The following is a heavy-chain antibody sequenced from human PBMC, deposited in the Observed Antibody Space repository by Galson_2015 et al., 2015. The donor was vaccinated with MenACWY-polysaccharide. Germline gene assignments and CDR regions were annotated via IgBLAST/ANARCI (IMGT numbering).Heavy chain of an antibody. CDR1: GYTFTNYW. J-gene: IGHJ4*02. Sequence: QSGAEVKKPGESLKISCKGSGYTFTNYWLGWVRQMPGKGLEWMAIIYPGDSDTTYSPSFQGQVTISADKSISTAYLQWSSLKASDTAMYYCARRYDSSGYASFDYWGQGTLVTVSS. CDR2: IYPGDSDT. V-gene: IGHV5-51*03. D-gene: IGHD3-22*01. CDR3: ARRYDSSGYASFDY.